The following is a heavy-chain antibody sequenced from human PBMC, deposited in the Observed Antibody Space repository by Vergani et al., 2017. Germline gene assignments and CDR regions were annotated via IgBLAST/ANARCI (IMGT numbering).Heavy chain of an antibody. CDR2: IYNSGNG. CDR3: AGGNYYSDSTCHFRGRYFDV. V-gene: IGHV4-39*01. J-gene: IGHJ2*01. Sequence: QMQLHESGPGLVKASETLSLTCTVSGVSIISRSYYWGWIRQPPGKGLEWIGSIYNSGNGDSSSSLKSRVTISADTSKNKFSLRLTSVTAADTAVYYCAGGNYYSDSTCHFRGRYFDVWGRGTLVTVPS. CDR1: GVSIISRSYY. D-gene: IGHD3-10*01.